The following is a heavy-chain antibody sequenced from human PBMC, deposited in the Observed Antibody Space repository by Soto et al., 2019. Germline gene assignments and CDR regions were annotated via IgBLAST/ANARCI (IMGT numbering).Heavy chain of an antibody. CDR2: ISAYNGNT. V-gene: IGHV1-18*01. Sequence: ASVKVSCKASGYTFTSYGISWVRQAPGQWLEWMGWISAYNGNTNYAQKLQGRVTMTTDTSTSTAYMELRSLRSDDTAVYYCARARVLNYYDSSGLHYWGQGTLVTVSS. CDR3: ARARVLNYYDSSGLHY. CDR1: GYTFTSYG. D-gene: IGHD3-22*01. J-gene: IGHJ4*02.